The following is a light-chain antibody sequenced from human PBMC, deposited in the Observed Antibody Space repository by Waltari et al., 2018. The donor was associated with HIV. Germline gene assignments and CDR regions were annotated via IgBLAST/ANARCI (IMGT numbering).Light chain of an antibody. V-gene: IGKV4-1*01. Sequence: DIVMTQSPDSLAVSLGERATINCKSSQSVLSSSNNKNYLAWYQQKPGQPPNVLIYWASTRESGVPDRFSGSGSGTDFTLTINSLQAEDVAVYYCQQYYSTPWTFGQGTKVESK. J-gene: IGKJ1*01. CDR2: WAS. CDR1: QSVLSSSNNKNY. CDR3: QQYYSTPWT.